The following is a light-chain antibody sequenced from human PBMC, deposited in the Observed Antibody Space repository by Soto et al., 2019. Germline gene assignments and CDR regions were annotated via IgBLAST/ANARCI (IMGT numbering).Light chain of an antibody. CDR1: RSVSSN. Sequence: EIVMTQSPATLSVSPGETATLSCRASRSVSSNLAWYQQKPGQAPSLLICGASTRATDIPPRFSGSGSGTEFTHTITSLPSEDFAGYYCQQYKNWPPLTYGGGTKVEIK. CDR3: QQYKNWPPLT. CDR2: GAS. V-gene: IGKV3-15*01. J-gene: IGKJ4*01.